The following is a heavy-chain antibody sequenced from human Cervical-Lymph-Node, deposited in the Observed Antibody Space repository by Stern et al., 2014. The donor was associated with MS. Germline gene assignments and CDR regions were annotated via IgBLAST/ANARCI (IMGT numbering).Heavy chain of an antibody. D-gene: IGHD1-20*01. CDR1: GFSLINVGVG. V-gene: IGHV2-5*02. Sequence: QVTLRESGPTLVKPTQTLTLTCTFSGFSLINVGVGVGWIRQPPGKALEWLALLYWDDDKRYSPSLSKRLTITKDTSKNHVVLTMTNMEPVDTGTYYCVHSPITGNGLNFDYWGQGTLVTVSS. CDR2: LYWDDDK. CDR3: VHSPITGNGLNFDY. J-gene: IGHJ4*02.